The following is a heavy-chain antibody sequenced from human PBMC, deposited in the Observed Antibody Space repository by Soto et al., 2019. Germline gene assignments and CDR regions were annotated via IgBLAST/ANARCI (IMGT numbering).Heavy chain of an antibody. CDR3: AKGYREYSSSWFDY. V-gene: IGHV3-30-3*01. Sequence: LRLSCAASGFTFSSYAMHWVRQAPGKGLEWVAVISYDGSNKYYADSVKGRFTISGDNSKNTLYLQMNSLRAEDTAVYYCAKGYREYSSSWFDYWGQGTLVTVSS. CDR1: GFTFSSYA. J-gene: IGHJ4*02. CDR2: ISYDGSNK. D-gene: IGHD6-13*01.